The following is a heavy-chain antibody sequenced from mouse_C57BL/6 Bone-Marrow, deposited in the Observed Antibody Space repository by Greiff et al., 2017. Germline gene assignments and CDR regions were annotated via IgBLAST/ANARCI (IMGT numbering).Heavy chain of an antibody. CDR3: AREEAITTVVGAMDY. CDR1: GYTFTSYW. Sequence: QVQLQQPGAELVMPGASVKLSCKASGYTFTSYWMHWVKQRPGQGLEWIGEIDPSDSYTNYNQKFKGKSTLTVDKSSSTAYMQLSSLTSEDSAVYYGAREEAITTVVGAMDYWGQGTSVTVSS. V-gene: IGHV1-69*01. J-gene: IGHJ4*01. CDR2: IDPSDSYT. D-gene: IGHD1-1*01.